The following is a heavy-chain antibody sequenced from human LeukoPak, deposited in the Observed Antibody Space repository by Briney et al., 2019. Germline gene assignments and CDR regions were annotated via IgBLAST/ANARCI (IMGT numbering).Heavy chain of an antibody. V-gene: IGHV3-23*01. D-gene: IGHD3-16*02. CDR2: ISGSGGST. J-gene: IGHJ4*02. CDR3: AKGGVMITFGGVIPFDY. CDR1: GFTFSSYA. Sequence: GGSLRLSCADSGFTFSSYAMSWVRQAPGKGLEWVSAISGSGGSTYYADSVKGRFTISRDNSKNTLYLQMNSLRAEDTAVYYCAKGGVMITFGGVIPFDYWGQGTLVTVSS.